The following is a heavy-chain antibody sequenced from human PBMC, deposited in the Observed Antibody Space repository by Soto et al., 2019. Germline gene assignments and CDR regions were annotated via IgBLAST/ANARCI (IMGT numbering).Heavy chain of an antibody. CDR2: ISAYNGNT. V-gene: IGHV1-18*01. Sequence: QVQLVQSGAEVKKPGASVKVSCKASGYTFTSYGFSWVRQAPGQGLEWMGWISAYNGNTNYGQKFQGRVTMTTDTXXXXXXXXXXXXXXXXXXXXYCARDFSMTVVVGGYWGQGTLVTVSS. J-gene: IGHJ4*02. CDR1: GYTFTSYG. D-gene: IGHD2-2*01. CDR3: ARDFSMTVVVGGY.